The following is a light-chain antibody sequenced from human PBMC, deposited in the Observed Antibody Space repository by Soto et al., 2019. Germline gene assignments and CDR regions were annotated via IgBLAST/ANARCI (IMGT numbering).Light chain of an antibody. CDR2: RDN. V-gene: IGLV1-44*01. CDR3: AAWDDNLPGYV. Sequence: QSVLIQPPSAPGTPGQRVTISCSGSSSNIGSHTVNWYQQLPGTAPKLLICRDNQRPSGVPDRFSGSKSGTSASLAISGLQSEDEADYYCAAWDDNLPGYVFGTGTKVTVL. CDR1: SSNIGSHT. J-gene: IGLJ1*01.